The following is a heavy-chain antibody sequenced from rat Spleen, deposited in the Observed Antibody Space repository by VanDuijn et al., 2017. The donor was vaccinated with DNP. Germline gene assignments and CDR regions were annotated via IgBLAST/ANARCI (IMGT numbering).Heavy chain of an antibody. CDR3: ALQLGVFDY. J-gene: IGHJ2*01. CDR1: GYSITSNFK. D-gene: IGHD5-1*01. CDR2: IDSEGRT. Sequence: EVQLQESGPGLVKPSQSLSLTCSVTGYSITSNFKWSWIRKFPGYKLEWMGYIDSEGRTVYHTSLKSRISITRDTSKNQFFLQVNSVSYEDSATFYCALQLGVFDYWGLGVMVTVSS. V-gene: IGHV3-3*01.